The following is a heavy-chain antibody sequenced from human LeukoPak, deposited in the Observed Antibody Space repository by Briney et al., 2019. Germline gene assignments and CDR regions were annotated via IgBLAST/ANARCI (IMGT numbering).Heavy chain of an antibody. CDR3: ARDPTYHDSSGHYYDALDL. D-gene: IGHD3-22*01. CDR1: GFNSGDYW. CDR2: IREDGNQK. V-gene: IGHV3-7*03. J-gene: IGHJ3*01. Sequence: GGSLRLSCAASGFNSGDYWMTWVRQAPGKGLEWVANIREDGNQKYYVDSVKGRFTISRDNAKNSLHLEMNTLRVEDTAVYYCARDPTYHDSSGHYYDALDLWGQGTLVTVSS.